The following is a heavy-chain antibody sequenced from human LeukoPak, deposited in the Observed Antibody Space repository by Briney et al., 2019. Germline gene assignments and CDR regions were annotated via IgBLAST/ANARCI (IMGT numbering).Heavy chain of an antibody. CDR1: GFTFSSFA. CDR2: ISNSGDST. V-gene: IGHV3-23*01. CDR3: AKAIYDFWTGGPSS. Sequence: GGSLRLSCAASGFTFSSFAMTWVRQAPGQGLEWVSTISNSGDSTYYADSVKSRFTISRGNSKNTLFLQMSSLRAEDTALYYCAKAIYDFWTGGPSSWGQGTLVTVSS. J-gene: IGHJ4*02. D-gene: IGHD3-3*01.